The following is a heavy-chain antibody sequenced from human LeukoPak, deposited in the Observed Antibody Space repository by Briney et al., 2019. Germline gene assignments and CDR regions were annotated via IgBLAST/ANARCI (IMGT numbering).Heavy chain of an antibody. J-gene: IGHJ4*02. D-gene: IGHD5-24*01. CDR2: IYYSGST. CDR1: GGSISSSSYY. Sequence: SETLSLTCTVSGGSISSSSYYWGWIRQPPGKGLEWIGSIYYSGSTYYNPSLKSRVTISVDTSKNQFSLKLSSVTAADTAVYYCARRLSRDGYKLPFDYWGQGTLVTV. CDR3: ARRLSRDGYKLPFDY. V-gene: IGHV4-39*01.